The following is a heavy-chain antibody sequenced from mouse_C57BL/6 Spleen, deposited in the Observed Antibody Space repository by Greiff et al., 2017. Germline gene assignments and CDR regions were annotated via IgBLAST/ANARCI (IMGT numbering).Heavy chain of an antibody. D-gene: IGHD3-3*01. J-gene: IGHJ3*01. CDR3: TREGGTWGPWFAY. CDR1: GYTFTDYE. Sequence: VKLVESGAELVRPGASVTLSCKASGYTFTDYEMHWVKQTPVHGLEWIGAIDPETGGTAYNQKFKGKAILTADKSSSTAYMELRSLTSEDSAVYYGTREGGTWGPWFAYWGQGTLVTVSA. CDR2: IDPETGGT. V-gene: IGHV1-15*01.